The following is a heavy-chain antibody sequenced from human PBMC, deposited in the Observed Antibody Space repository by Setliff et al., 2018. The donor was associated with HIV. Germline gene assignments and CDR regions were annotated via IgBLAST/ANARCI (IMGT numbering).Heavy chain of an antibody. CDR1: GGSVTSYY. Sequence: PSETLSLTCTVSGGSVTSYYWSWIRQPAGKRLEWIGRISISGDTNYNPSLKNRATMSLDTSKNQFSLKLNSVTAADTAMYYCARDPTTGVDYWGQGTLVTVSS. D-gene: IGHD4-4*01. V-gene: IGHV4-4*07. CDR2: ISISGDT. J-gene: IGHJ4*02. CDR3: ARDPTTGVDY.